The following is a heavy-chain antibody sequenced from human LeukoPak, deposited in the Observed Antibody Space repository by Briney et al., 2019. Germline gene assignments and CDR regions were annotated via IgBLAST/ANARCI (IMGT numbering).Heavy chain of an antibody. CDR3: ARVVLDCSSTSCYRFGAFDI. Sequence: SETLSLTCTVSGGSISSYYWSWIRQPAGKGLEWIGRIYTSGSTNYNPSLKSRVTMSVDTSKNQFSLKLSSVTAADTAVYYCARVVLDCSSTSCYRFGAFDIWGQGTMVTVSS. CDR1: GGSISSYY. V-gene: IGHV4-4*07. CDR2: IYTSGST. J-gene: IGHJ3*02. D-gene: IGHD2-2*01.